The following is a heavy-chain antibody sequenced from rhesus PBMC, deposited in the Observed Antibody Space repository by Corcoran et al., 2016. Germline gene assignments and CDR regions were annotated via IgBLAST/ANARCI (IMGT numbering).Heavy chain of an antibody. Sequence: QVQLQESGPGLVQPSDTLSLTCTVFGASISSYGWRWIRQSLAKGVEWVGEINGYSSSAYYSPSLMRQFIISKDACTRYFTLRLGSVSAADAAVYYWEERTSGYSYYAWGQGVLVTVSS. V-gene: IGHV4-80*01. CDR1: GASISSYG. D-gene: IGHD3-16*01. CDR3: EERTSGYSYYA. CDR2: INGYSSSA. J-gene: IGHJ4*01.